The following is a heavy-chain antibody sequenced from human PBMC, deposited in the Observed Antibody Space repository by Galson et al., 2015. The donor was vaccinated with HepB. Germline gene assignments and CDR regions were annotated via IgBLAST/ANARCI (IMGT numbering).Heavy chain of an antibody. Sequence: SETLSLTCTVSGGSISSYYWSWIRQPPEKGLEWIGYYSGNTNYNPSLKSRVTISVDTSKNQFSLKLDSVTAADTAVYYCARLGGQNAVDIWGQGTMVTVSS. CDR2: YSGNT. CDR3: ARLGGQNAVDI. CDR1: GGSISSYY. J-gene: IGHJ3*02. V-gene: IGHV4-59*08.